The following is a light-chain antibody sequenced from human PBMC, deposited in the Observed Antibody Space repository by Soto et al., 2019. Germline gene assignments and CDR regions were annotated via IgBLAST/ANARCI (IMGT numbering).Light chain of an antibody. J-gene: IGKJ4*01. CDR1: RSVSSY. V-gene: IGKV3-11*01. Sequence: EIVLTQSPATLSLSPGERATLSCGASRSVSSYLAWYQQKPGQAPRLLIYDASYWATNIPARFSGSGSGTDFTLTISSLEPEDLAVYYCQHRSDNPPRRTFGGGTKVEIK. CDR2: DAS. CDR3: QHRSDNPPRRT.